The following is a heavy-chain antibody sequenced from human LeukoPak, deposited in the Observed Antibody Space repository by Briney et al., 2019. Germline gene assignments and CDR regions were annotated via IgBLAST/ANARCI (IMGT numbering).Heavy chain of an antibody. D-gene: IGHD6-19*01. CDR2: IWYVGSNK. V-gene: IGHV3-33*01. CDR1: GFTFSSYG. Sequence: QPGGSLRLSCAASGFTFSSYGMHWVRQAPGKGLEWVAVIWYVGSNKYYADSVKGRFTISRDNSKNTLYLQMNSLRAEDTAVYYCARDDSSGWSFPVHYYYYGMDVWGQGTTVTVSS. J-gene: IGHJ6*02. CDR3: ARDDSSGWSFPVHYYYYGMDV.